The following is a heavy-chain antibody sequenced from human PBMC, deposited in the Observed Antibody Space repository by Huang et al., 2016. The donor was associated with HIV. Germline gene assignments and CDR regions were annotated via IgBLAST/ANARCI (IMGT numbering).Heavy chain of an antibody. J-gene: IGHJ4*02. V-gene: IGHV1-46*01. CDR1: GYTFTSYY. Sequence: QVQLVQSGAEVKKPGASVKVSCKASGYTFTSYYMHWVRQAPGQGLEWMGIINPSGGSKSDAQNFQGRVTMTMDTSTSTVYRELSSLRSEDTAVYYCAKDVSRGYDSSGVDYWGQGTLVTVSS. CDR3: AKDVSRGYDSSGVDY. CDR2: INPSGGSK. D-gene: IGHD3-22*01.